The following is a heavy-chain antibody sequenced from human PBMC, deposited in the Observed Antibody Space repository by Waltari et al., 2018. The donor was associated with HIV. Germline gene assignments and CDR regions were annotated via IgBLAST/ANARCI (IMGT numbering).Heavy chain of an antibody. CDR1: GYTFTGYY. Sequence: QVQLVQSGAEVKKPGASVKVSCKASGYTFTGYYMHGVRPAPGQGLEWMGWINPNSGGTNYAQKFQGRVTMTRDTSISTAYMELSRLRSDDTAVYYCARDQGGIAVAGTPGDYWGQGTLVTVSS. CDR2: INPNSGGT. J-gene: IGHJ4*02. D-gene: IGHD6-19*01. V-gene: IGHV1-2*02. CDR3: ARDQGGIAVAGTPGDY.